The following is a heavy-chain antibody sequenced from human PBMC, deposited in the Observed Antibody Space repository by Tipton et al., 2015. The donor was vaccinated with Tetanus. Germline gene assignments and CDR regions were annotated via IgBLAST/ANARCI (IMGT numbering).Heavy chain of an antibody. CDR2: LYDITRS. CDR1: GASIGSHY. J-gene: IGHJ4*02. Sequence: GLVKPSETLSLSCIVSGASIGSHYWSWIRQPPGKGLEWIGNLYDITRSDYNPSLESRVTISGDRSKNEVSLELSSVTAADTAVYYCARGLSFTSSYGFDYWGQGLLVTVSS. D-gene: IGHD2-2*01. V-gene: IGHV4-59*11. CDR3: ARGLSFTSSYGFDY.